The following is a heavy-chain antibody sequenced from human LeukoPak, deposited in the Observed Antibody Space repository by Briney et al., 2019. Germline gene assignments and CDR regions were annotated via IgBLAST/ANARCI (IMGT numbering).Heavy chain of an antibody. CDR2: IIPIFGTA. V-gene: IGHV1-69*13. CDR3: AAEVSSSHAFDI. D-gene: IGHD6-6*01. Sequence: SVKVSCKASGGTFSSYAISWVRQAPGQGLEWMGGIIPIFGTANYAQKLQGRVTITADESTSTAYMELSSLRSEDTAVHYCAAEVSSSHAFDIWGQGTMVTVSS. CDR1: GGTFSSYA. J-gene: IGHJ3*02.